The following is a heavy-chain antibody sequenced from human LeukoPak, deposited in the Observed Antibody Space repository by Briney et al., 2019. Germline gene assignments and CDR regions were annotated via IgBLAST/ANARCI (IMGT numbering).Heavy chain of an antibody. D-gene: IGHD2-15*01. V-gene: IGHV1-2*02. Sequence: ASVKVSCKASGYIFTDYYMHWARQAPGQGLEWMGWINPNSGDTNYAQKFQGRVTMTRDTSISTAYMELSRLISDDTAVYYCAILPYCSGGSCFLFDYWGQGTLVTVSS. CDR2: INPNSGDT. CDR3: AILPYCSGGSCFLFDY. CDR1: GYIFTDYY. J-gene: IGHJ4*02.